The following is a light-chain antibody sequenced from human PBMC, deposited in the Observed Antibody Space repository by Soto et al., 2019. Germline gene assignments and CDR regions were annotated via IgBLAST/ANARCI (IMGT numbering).Light chain of an antibody. CDR3: QQYNNWPPWT. J-gene: IGKJ1*01. CDR2: GAS. V-gene: IGKV3-15*01. Sequence: EIAMTQSPATLSVSPGERATLSCRASQSVSSNLDWYQQKPGQAPRLLIYGASTRATGIPARFSGSGSGTEFTLTISSLQSEDFAVYYCQQYNNWPPWTFGQGTKVDIK. CDR1: QSVSSN.